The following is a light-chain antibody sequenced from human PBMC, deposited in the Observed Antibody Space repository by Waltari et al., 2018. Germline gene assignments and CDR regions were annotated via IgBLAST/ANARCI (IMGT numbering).Light chain of an antibody. J-gene: IGKJ3*01. V-gene: IGKV3-20*01. CDR1: QSVNIY. CDR3: QQYSSSPLT. CDR2: GAS. Sequence: ELVLTQSPGTLSLSPGERATLSCRASQSVNIYLAWFQQKPGQAPRLLIHGASSRATGIPDRIRGSGSGTDVSLTISGLEPQDFAVYYCQQYSSSPLTVGPGTKVDIK.